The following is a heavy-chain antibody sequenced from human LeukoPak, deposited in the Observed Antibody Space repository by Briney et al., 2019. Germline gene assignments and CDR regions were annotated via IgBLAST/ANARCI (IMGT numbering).Heavy chain of an antibody. CDR3: TRDPPIGGADVFDI. CDR1: GYTFTGYY. Sequence: ASVKVSCKAAGYTFTGYYMHWVRQAPGQGLEWMGWINPNSGGTNYAQKFQGRVTMTRDTSISTAYMELSRLTSDDTAVYYCTRDPPIGGADVFDIWGQGTMVTVSS. CDR2: INPNSGGT. D-gene: IGHD3-10*01. V-gene: IGHV1-2*02. J-gene: IGHJ3*02.